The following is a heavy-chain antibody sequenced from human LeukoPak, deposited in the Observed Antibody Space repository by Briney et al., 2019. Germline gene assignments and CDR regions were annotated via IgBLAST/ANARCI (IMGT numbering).Heavy chain of an antibody. CDR3: ARGKYSSGWHADY. V-gene: IGHV3-21*01. D-gene: IGHD6-19*01. J-gene: IGHJ4*02. CDR1: GFTFSSYS. Sequence: PGGSLRLSCAASGFTFSSYSMNWVRQAPGKGLEWVSSISSSSSYIYYADSVKGRFTISRDNAKNSLYLQMNSLRAEDTAVYYRARGKYSSGWHADYWGQGTLVTVSS. CDR2: ISSSSSYI.